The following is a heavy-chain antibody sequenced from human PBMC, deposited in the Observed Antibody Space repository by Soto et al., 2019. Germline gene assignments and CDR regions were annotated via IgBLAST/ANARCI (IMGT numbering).Heavy chain of an antibody. CDR3: ARDLLDWHSLFSTSCYY. D-gene: IGHD2-2*01. J-gene: IGHJ4*02. CDR1: GYTFTSYG. V-gene: IGHV1-18*01. Sequence: ASVKVSCKASGYTFTSYGISWVRQAPGQGLEWMGWISAYNGNTNYAQKLQGRVTMTTDTSTSTAYMELRSLRSDDTAVYYCARDLLDWHSLFSTSCYYWGQGTLVTVSS. CDR2: ISAYNGNT.